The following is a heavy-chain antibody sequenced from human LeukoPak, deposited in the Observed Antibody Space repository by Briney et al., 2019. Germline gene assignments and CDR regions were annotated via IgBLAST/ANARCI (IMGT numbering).Heavy chain of an antibody. D-gene: IGHD3-10*01. Sequence: GESLQISCKGSGYTFTNYWIGWVRQMPGKGLEWVGVVYPGDSDSDTKYSPSFQGQVTISADKSITTAYLQWSSLKASDTAIYYCARRDYYGSGSYWGAFDYWGQGTLVTVSS. V-gene: IGHV5-51*01. CDR3: ARRDYYGSGSYWGAFDY. CDR1: GYTFTNYW. CDR2: VYPGDSDSDT. J-gene: IGHJ4*02.